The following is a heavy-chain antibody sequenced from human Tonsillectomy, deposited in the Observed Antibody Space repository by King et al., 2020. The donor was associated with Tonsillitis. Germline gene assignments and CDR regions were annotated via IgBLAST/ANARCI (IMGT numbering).Heavy chain of an antibody. Sequence: VQLVESGGGLVQPGVSLRRSFAASGFTFSSYWMHWVCQAPGKGLVCVSRINNDGSITSYAGSMKGRFTISRDNAKNTLYLQMNSLRAEDTAVYYYARAPPPRGSLRYFDYWGQGTLVTVSS. CDR1: GFTFSSYW. V-gene: IGHV3-74*01. J-gene: IGHJ4*02. D-gene: IGHD5-12*01. CDR3: ARAPPPRGSLRYFDY. CDR2: INNDGSIT.